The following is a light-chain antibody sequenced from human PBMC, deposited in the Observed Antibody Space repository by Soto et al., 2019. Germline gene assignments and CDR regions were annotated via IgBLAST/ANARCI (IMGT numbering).Light chain of an antibody. V-gene: IGLV2-14*03. CDR2: DVS. J-gene: IGLJ2*01. CDR1: SSDVGRYNY. CDR3: CSYTNNNCLVL. Sequence: QSVLSQPASGSGSPGQSITISCTGTSSDVGRYNYVSWYQQVPGKAPKLIIHDVSNRPSGVSNRFSGSKSGNTASLTISGLQVEDEAEYFCCSYTNNNCLVLFGGGTKLTVL.